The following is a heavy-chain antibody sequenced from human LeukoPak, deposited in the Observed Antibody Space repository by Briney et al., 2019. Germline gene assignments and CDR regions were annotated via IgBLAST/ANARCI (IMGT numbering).Heavy chain of an antibody. D-gene: IGHD1-14*01. CDR2: INHSGGT. CDR3: ARHNGKVLYY. CDR1: GESFSDYY. V-gene: IGHV4-34*01. J-gene: IGHJ4*02. Sequence: SETLSLTCSVYGESFSDYYWSWIRQPPGKGLEWIGQINHSGGTSFNSSLKSRVTISIDTSKNQVSLKRNSVTAADTAVYYCARHNGKVLYYWGQGTLVTVSS.